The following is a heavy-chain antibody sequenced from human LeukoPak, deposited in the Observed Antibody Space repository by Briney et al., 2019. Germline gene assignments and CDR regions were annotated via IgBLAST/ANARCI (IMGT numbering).Heavy chain of an antibody. Sequence: GGSLRLSCAASGFTFSSYGMHWVRQAPGKGLEWVAFIRYDGSNKYYADSVKGRFTISRDSAKKTLYLQMNSLRAEDTAVYYCARGDSSGYYFDYWGQGTLVTVSS. CDR3: ARGDSSGYYFDY. CDR1: GFTFSSYG. V-gene: IGHV3-30*02. J-gene: IGHJ4*02. CDR2: IRYDGSNK. D-gene: IGHD3-22*01.